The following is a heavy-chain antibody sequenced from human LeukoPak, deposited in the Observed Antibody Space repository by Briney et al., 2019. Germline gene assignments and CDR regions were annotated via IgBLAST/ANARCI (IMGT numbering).Heavy chain of an antibody. CDR1: GFNFGDYA. J-gene: IGHJ4*02. D-gene: IGHD4-23*01. CDR3: AKDTTTVTTPTDY. V-gene: IGHV3-23*01. CDR2: ISGSGGST. Sequence: TGRSLRLSCAASGFNFGDYAMHWVRQPPGKGLEWVSGISGSGGSTYYADSVKGRFTISRDNSKNTLYLQMNSLRAEDTAVYYCAKDTTTVTTPTDYWGQGTLVTVSS.